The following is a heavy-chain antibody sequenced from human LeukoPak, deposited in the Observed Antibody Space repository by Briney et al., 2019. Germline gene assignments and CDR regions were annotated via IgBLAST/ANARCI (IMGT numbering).Heavy chain of an antibody. V-gene: IGHV3-23*01. J-gene: IGHJ4*02. Sequence: GGSLRLSCAASGFSISNSAMSWVRQAPGKGLEWVSLIVASSGSTFYADSVKGRFTISRDSSKNTLYLQMNSLRAEDMAVYYCAKGAYDYIEMGYFDYWGQGTLVTVSS. CDR1: GFSISNSA. CDR3: AKGAYDYIEMGYFDY. CDR2: IVASSGST. D-gene: IGHD5-12*01.